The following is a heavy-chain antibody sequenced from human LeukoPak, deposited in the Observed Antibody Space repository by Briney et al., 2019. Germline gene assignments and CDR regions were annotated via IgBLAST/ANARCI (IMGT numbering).Heavy chain of an antibody. CDR2: IKQDGSEK. Sequence: PGGSLRLSCTASGFTFSGYWMSWVRQAPGKGLEWVAHIKQDGSEKHYVDSVRGRFTISRENAKNSLYLQMNSLRAEDTAVYYCARDFYYYIDVWGKGTTVTVSS. J-gene: IGHJ6*03. V-gene: IGHV3-7*01. CDR3: ARDFYYYIDV. CDR1: GFTFSGYW.